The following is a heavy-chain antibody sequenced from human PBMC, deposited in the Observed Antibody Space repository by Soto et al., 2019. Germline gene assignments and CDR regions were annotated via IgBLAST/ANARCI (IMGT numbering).Heavy chain of an antibody. Sequence: SVKVSCKASGGTCSIYAISGVLQSAGQGLDWMGGIIPIFGTANYAQKFQGRVTITADKSTSTAYMELSSLRSEDTAVYYCARDGGYCSSTSCPGDYWGQGTLVTVSS. CDR1: GGTCSIYA. CDR2: IIPIFGTA. CDR3: ARDGGYCSSTSCPGDY. V-gene: IGHV1-69*06. D-gene: IGHD2-2*01. J-gene: IGHJ4*02.